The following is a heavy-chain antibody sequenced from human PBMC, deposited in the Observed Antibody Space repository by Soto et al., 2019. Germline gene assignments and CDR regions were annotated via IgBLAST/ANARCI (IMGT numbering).Heavy chain of an antibody. J-gene: IGHJ4*02. D-gene: IGHD5-12*01. V-gene: IGHV1-69*01. Sequence: QVQLVQSGAEVKRPGSSVKVSCKASGGTFRNYPFSWVRQAPGQGLEWMGGLIPVVGIPNYAQKFQGRVTITADESTSTVYMELASLRSDDTAVYYCARFLEFIDGYISHVDYWGQGTLVTVSS. CDR1: GGTFRNYP. CDR3: ARFLEFIDGYISHVDY. CDR2: LIPVVGIP.